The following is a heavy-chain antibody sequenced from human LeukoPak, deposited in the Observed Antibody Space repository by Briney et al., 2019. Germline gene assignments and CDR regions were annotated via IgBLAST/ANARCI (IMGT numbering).Heavy chain of an antibody. CDR1: GFTFSSYA. J-gene: IGHJ3*02. Sequence: GGSLRLSCAASGFTFSSYAMHWVRQAPGKGLEYVSAISSNGGSTYYANSVKGRFTISRDNSKNTLYLQMGSLRAEDMAVYYCASATMVRGVTLYPHAFDIWGQGTMVTVSS. D-gene: IGHD3-10*01. CDR2: ISSNGGST. CDR3: ASATMVRGVTLYPHAFDI. V-gene: IGHV3-64*01.